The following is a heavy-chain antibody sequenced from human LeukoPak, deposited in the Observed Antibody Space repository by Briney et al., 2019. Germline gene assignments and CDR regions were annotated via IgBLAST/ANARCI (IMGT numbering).Heavy chain of an antibody. CDR2: IYYSGST. D-gene: IGHD3-10*01. J-gene: IGHJ4*02. CDR3: ARVFGRISPKWILDY. Sequence: QPSETLSLTCTVSGGSISSSSYYWGWLRQPPGKGLEWIGSIYYSGSTYYNPSLKSRVTISVDTSKNQFSLKLSSVTAADTAVYYCARVFGRISPKWILDYWGQGTLVTVSS. V-gene: IGHV4-39*07. CDR1: GGSISSSSYY.